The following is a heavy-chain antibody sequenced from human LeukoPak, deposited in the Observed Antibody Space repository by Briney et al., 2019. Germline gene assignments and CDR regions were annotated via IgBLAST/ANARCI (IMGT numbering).Heavy chain of an antibody. Sequence: ASVKVSCKASGYTSTGYYIHWVRQAPGQGLEWMGWINPNSGGTNYAQKFQGWVTMTRDTSISTAYMELSRLRSDDTAVYYCARGGALSSGWSDYWGQGTLVTVSS. CDR1: GYTSTGYY. CDR2: INPNSGGT. CDR3: ARGGALSSGWSDY. J-gene: IGHJ4*02. D-gene: IGHD6-19*01. V-gene: IGHV1-2*04.